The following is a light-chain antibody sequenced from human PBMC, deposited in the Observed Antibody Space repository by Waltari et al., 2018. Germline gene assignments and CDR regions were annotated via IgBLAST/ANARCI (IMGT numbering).Light chain of an antibody. J-gene: IGLJ3*02. V-gene: IGLV1-40*01. CDR2: GNV. CDR1: SSNIGAGYD. Sequence: QSVLTQPPSLSGAPGERVTISCTGSSSNIGAGYDVRWYQQLPGTAPKLLIYGNVPRPSGVPDRFSGSKSGTTASLAITGLQAEDEADYCCQSYDSSLRSKMFGGGTKLTVL. CDR3: QSYDSSLRSKM.